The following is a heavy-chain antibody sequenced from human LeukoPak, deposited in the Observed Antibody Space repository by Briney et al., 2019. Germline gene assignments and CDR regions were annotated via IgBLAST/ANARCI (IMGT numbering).Heavy chain of an antibody. J-gene: IGHJ4*02. CDR2: INPSGGST. Sequence: ASVKVSCKASGYTFTSYYMHWVRQAPGQGLEWMGIINPSGGSTSYAQKFQGRVTMTEDTSTDTAYMELSSLRSEDTAVYYCATTSFWSGYYTEYWGQGTLVTVSS. CDR3: ATTSFWSGYYTEY. D-gene: IGHD3-3*01. V-gene: IGHV1-46*01. CDR1: GYTFTSYY.